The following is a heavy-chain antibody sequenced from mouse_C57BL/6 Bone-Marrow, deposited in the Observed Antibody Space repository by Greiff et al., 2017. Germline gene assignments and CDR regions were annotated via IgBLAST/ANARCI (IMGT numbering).Heavy chain of an antibody. Sequence: VQLQQPGAELVKPGASVKLSCKASGYTFTSYWMQWVKQRPGQGLEWIGEIDPSDSYTNYNQKFKGKATLTVDTSSSTAYMQLSSLTSEDSAVYYCARTGITTVVAASYFDYGGQGTALTVSA. CDR3: ARTGITTVVAASYFDY. V-gene: IGHV1-50*01. J-gene: IGHJ2*01. CDR2: IDPSDSYT. D-gene: IGHD1-1*01. CDR1: GYTFTSYW.